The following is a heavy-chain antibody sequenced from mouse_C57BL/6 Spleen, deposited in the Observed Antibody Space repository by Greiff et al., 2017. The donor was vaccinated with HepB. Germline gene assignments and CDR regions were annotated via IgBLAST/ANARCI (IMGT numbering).Heavy chain of an antibody. Sequence: EVQLVESGGGLVKPGGSLKLSCAASGFTFSDYGMHWVRQAPEKGLEWVAYISSGSSTIYYADTVKGRFTISRDNAKNTLFLQMTSLRSEDTAMYYCARQGYYYGSPYAMDYWGQGTSVTVSS. J-gene: IGHJ4*01. V-gene: IGHV5-17*01. CDR1: GFTFSDYG. D-gene: IGHD1-1*01. CDR3: ARQGYYYGSPYAMDY. CDR2: ISSGSSTI.